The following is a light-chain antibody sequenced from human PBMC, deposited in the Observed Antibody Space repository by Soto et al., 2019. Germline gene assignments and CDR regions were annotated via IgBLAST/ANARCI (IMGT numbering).Light chain of an antibody. J-gene: IGKJ2*01. CDR1: QSVSSSY. CDR3: QQYGGSSLYT. Sequence: EIVLTQSPGTLSLSPGERATLSCRASQSVSSSYLGWYQQKPGQAPRRLSYGASTRATGIPDRFSGSGSGTDVTLTISRLDPEDFAVYYCQQYGGSSLYTFGQGTKLESK. V-gene: IGKV3-20*01. CDR2: GAS.